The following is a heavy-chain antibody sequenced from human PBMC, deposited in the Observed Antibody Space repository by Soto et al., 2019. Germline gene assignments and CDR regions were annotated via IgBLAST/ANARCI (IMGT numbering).Heavy chain of an antibody. CDR2: MNPNSGNT. J-gene: IGHJ4*02. Sequence: GASVKVSCKASGYTFTRYGINWVRNATGQGLEWMGWMNPNSGNTGYAQKFQGRVTMTRNTSISTAYMELSSLRSEDTAVYYCARVSREGFLEWLSSDYWGQGTLVTVTS. D-gene: IGHD3-3*01. CDR3: ARVSREGFLEWLSSDY. CDR1: GYTFTRYG. V-gene: IGHV1-8*01.